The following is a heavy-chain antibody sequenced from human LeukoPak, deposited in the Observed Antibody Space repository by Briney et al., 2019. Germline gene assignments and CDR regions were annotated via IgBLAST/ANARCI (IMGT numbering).Heavy chain of an antibody. CDR3: ARVDSGYSSSWYRY. CDR1: GYTFTGYY. CDR2: INPNSGGT. Sequence: ASAKVSCKASGYTFTGYYMHWVRQAPGQGLEWMGWINPNSGGTNYAQKFQGRVTMTRDTSISTAYMELSRLRSDDTAVYYCARVDSGYSSSWYRYWGQGTLVTVSS. J-gene: IGHJ4*02. V-gene: IGHV1-2*02. D-gene: IGHD6-13*01.